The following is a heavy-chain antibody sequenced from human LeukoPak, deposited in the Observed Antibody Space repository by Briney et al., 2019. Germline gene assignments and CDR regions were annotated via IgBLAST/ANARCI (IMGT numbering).Heavy chain of an antibody. CDR3: ARDRLGGDDAFDI. Sequence: GGSLRLSCAASGFTFSNFWMSWVRQAPGKGLEWVANIKEGGSEKHYVDSVRGRFTLPRDNTKNSLYLQMNSLRAEDTAVYYCARDRLGGDDAFDIWGQGTMVTVSS. J-gene: IGHJ3*02. CDR2: IKEGGSEK. V-gene: IGHV3-7*04. CDR1: GFTFSNFW. D-gene: IGHD2-21*02.